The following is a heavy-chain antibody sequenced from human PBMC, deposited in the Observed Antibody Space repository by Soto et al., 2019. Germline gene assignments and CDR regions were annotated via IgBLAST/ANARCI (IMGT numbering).Heavy chain of an antibody. CDR2: IIPIFGTA. Sequence: QVQLVQSGAEVKKPGSSVKVSCKASGGTFSSYAISWVRQAPGQGLEWMGGIIPIFGTANYAQKFQGRVTISEDQSKXTDDMGLRSLRSEDTAVYYCARPSATVTTANGMDVWGQGTTVTVSS. D-gene: IGHD4-4*01. CDR1: GGTFSSYA. J-gene: IGHJ6*02. CDR3: ARPSATVTTANGMDV. V-gene: IGHV1-69*12.